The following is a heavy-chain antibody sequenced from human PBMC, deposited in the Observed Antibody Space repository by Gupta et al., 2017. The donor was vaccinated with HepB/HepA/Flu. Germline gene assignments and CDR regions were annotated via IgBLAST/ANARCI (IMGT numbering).Heavy chain of an antibody. CDR3: ARVGGGRYFDY. D-gene: IGHD3-16*01. CDR1: GFTFSSYW. V-gene: IGHV3-7*01. Sequence: EVQLVESGGGVVQPGGSLRTSCAASGFTFSSYWMSWFRQAPGKGLEWVANIKQDGSEKYYVDSVKGRFTISRDNAKNSLYLQMNSLRAEDTAVYYCARVGGGRYFDYWGQGTLVTVSS. CDR2: IKQDGSEK. J-gene: IGHJ4*02.